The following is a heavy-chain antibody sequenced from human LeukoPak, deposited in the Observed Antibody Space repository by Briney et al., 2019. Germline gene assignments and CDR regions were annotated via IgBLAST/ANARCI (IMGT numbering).Heavy chain of an antibody. J-gene: IGHJ4*02. Sequence: ASVKVSCKASGYTFTSYGISWVRQAPGQGLEWMGWISAYNGNTNYAQKLQGRVTMTTDTSTSTAYMELRSLRSDDTAVYYCARDSLSLTMIVMVIFDYWGQGTLVTVSS. V-gene: IGHV1-18*01. CDR2: ISAYNGNT. D-gene: IGHD3-22*01. CDR3: ARDSLSLTMIVMVIFDY. CDR1: GYTFTSYG.